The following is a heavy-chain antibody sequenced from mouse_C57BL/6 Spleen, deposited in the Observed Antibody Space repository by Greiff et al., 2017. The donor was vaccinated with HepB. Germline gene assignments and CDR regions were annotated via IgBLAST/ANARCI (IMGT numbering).Heavy chain of an antibody. Sequence: EVKLQESGPGLVKPSQSLSLTCSVTGYSITSGYYWNWIRQFPGNQLEWMGYISYDGSNNYNPSLKNRISITRDTSKNQFFLKLNSVTTEDTATDYCARGELRSYFDYWGQGTTLTVSS. CDR1: GYSITSGYY. D-gene: IGHD3-2*02. J-gene: IGHJ2*01. CDR2: ISYDGSN. CDR3: ARGELRSYFDY. V-gene: IGHV3-6*01.